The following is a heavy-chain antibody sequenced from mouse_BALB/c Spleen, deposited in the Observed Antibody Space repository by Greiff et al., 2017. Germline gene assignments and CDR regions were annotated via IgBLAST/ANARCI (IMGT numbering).Heavy chain of an antibody. CDR2: INPSNGGT. V-gene: IGHV1S81*02. CDR1: GYTFTSYY. Sequence: VQLQQSGAELVKPGASVKLSCKASGYTFTSYYMYWVKQRPGQGLEWIGEINPSNGGTNFNEKFKSKATLTVDKSSSTAYMQLSSLTSEDSAVYYCTREDYCGSSYWFAYWGQGTLVTVSA. CDR3: TREDYCGSSYWFAY. D-gene: IGHD1-1*01. J-gene: IGHJ3*01.